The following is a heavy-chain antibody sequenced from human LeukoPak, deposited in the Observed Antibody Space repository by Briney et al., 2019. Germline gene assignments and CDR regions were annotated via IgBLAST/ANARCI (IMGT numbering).Heavy chain of an antibody. D-gene: IGHD1-26*01. CDR2: IYTSGST. CDR1: GGSISSGSYY. J-gene: IGHJ3*02. CDR3: AREGARWEPSFSAFDI. Sequence: SETLSLTCTVSGGSISSGSYYWSWIRQPAGKGLEWIGRIYTSGSTNYNPSLKSRVTISVDTSKNQFSLKLSSVTAADTAVYYCAREGARWEPSFSAFDIWGRGTMVTVSS. V-gene: IGHV4-61*02.